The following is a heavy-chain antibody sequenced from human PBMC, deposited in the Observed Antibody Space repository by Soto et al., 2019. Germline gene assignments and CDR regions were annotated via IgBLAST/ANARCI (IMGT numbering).Heavy chain of an antibody. D-gene: IGHD2-8*01. J-gene: IGHJ4*02. CDR2: ISGSGGST. Sequence: GGSLRLSCAASGFTFSSYAMSWVRQAPGKGLEWVSAISGSGGSTYYADSVKGRFTISRDNSKNTLYLQMNSLRAEDTAVYYCAKCIIKDGAVSIDYWGQGTLVTVS. V-gene: IGHV3-23*01. CDR3: AKCIIKDGAVSIDY. CDR1: GFTFSSYA.